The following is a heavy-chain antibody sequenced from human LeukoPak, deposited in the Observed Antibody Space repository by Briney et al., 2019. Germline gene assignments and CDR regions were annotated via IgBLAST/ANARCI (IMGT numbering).Heavy chain of an antibody. V-gene: IGHV3-23*01. Sequence: PGGSLRLSCAASGFTFSSYAMSWVRQAPGKGLEWVSAISGSGGSTYYADSVKGRFTTSRDNSKNTLYLQMNSLRAEDTAVYYCAKRANGDYLNYYYYYGMDVWGQGTTVTVSS. CDR1: GFTFSSYA. J-gene: IGHJ6*02. CDR2: ISGSGGST. CDR3: AKRANGDYLNYYYYYGMDV. D-gene: IGHD4-17*01.